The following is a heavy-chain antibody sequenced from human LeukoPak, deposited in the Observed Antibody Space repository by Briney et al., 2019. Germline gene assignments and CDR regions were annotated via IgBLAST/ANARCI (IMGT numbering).Heavy chain of an antibody. Sequence: PSETLSLTCTVSGGSISSGGYYWSWIRQPPGKGLEWIGEINHSGSTNYNPSLKSRVTISVDTSKNQFSLKLSSVTAADTAVYYCARGATRLVGDFWSGYYGYWGQGTLVTVSS. CDR3: ARGATRLVGDFWSGYYGY. J-gene: IGHJ4*02. CDR2: INHSGST. V-gene: IGHV4-39*07. D-gene: IGHD3-3*01. CDR1: GGSISSGGYY.